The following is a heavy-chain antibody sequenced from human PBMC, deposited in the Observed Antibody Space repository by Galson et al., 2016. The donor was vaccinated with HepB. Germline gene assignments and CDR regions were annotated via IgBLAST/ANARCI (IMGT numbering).Heavy chain of an antibody. CDR1: GFTFDDYG. D-gene: IGHD6-19*01. CDR2: INWSGDST. V-gene: IGHV3-20*04. CDR3: ARARYSSSWFGDFDY. J-gene: IGHJ4*02. Sequence: SLRLSCAASGFTFDDYGMTWVRQAPGKGLEWVSGINWSGDSTAYADSVKGRFTISRDDAKNSLYLQMSSLRAEDTAVYYCARARYSSSWFGDFDYWGQGTLVIVSS.